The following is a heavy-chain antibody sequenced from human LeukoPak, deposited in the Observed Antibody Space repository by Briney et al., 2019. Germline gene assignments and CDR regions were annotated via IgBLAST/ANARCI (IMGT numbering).Heavy chain of an antibody. CDR3: AKGQVASYYYDSSGPEMAFDI. CDR2: ISWNSGSI. V-gene: IGHV3-9*01. Sequence: GGSLRLSCAASGFTFDDYAMHWVRQAPGKGLEWVSGISWNSGSIGYADSVKGRFTISRDNAKNSLYLQMNSLRAEDTALYYCAKGQVASYYYDSSGPEMAFDIWGQGTMVTVSS. J-gene: IGHJ3*02. CDR1: GFTFDDYA. D-gene: IGHD3-22*01.